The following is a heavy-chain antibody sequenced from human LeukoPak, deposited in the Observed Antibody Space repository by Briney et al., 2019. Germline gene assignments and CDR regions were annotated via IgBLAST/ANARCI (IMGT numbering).Heavy chain of an antibody. Sequence: SEALSLTCTVSGGSINSYYWNWIRQPPGKRPEWIGYIYYSGSTNYNPSLKSRLTISVDTSQNQFCLKLCSVTAADTAVYYCTTWSSEGFHFYYRGQRTLFTVSS. CDR2: IYYSGST. CDR1: GGSINSYY. J-gene: IGHJ4*02. CDR3: TTWSSEGFHFYY. V-gene: IGHV4-59*08. D-gene: IGHD2-8*01.